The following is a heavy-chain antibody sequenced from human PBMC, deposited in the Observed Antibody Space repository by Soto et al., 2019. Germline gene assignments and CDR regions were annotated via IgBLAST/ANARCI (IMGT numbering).Heavy chain of an antibody. CDR3: TKDTKSRAQGWALDY. CDR1: GGTFNSFP. V-gene: IGHV1-69*17. D-gene: IGHD2-15*01. Sequence: QVRLVQSGAEVKKTGSSVKVSCKVSGGTFNSFPISWVRQAPGQGLEWMGGIVPVFGIANYAQEFLGRVTITAARSTTTSYMELSSLRSDDTAVYYCTKDTKSRAQGWALDYWGQGTQVFVSS. CDR2: IVPVFGIA. J-gene: IGHJ4*02.